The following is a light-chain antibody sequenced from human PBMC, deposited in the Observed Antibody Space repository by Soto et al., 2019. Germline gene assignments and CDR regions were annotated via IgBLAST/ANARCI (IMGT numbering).Light chain of an antibody. V-gene: IGKV1-12*02. J-gene: IGKJ1*01. CDR3: QQANSFPWT. CDR1: QGISRW. CDR2: SAS. Sequence: DIQMTQSPSSVSASVGDRVTITCRASQGISRWLAWYQQKPGKVPKLLIYSASTLQSGVPSKFSGSGSGTDFTLTISSLQPEDFATYYCQQANSFPWTFGQGTKVEIK.